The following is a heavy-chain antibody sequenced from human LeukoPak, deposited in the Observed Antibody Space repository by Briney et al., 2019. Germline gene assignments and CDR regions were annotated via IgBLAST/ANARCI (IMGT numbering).Heavy chain of an antibody. J-gene: IGHJ4*02. V-gene: IGHV3-21*01. Sequence: GGSLRLSCAASGFTFSSYTMHWVRQAPGKGLEWVSSISSSSSYIYYADSVKGRFTISRDNAKNSLYLQMNSLRAEDTAVYYCARDPSPLGGYWGQGTLVTVSS. CDR2: ISSSSSYI. CDR1: GFTFSSYT. CDR3: ARDPSPLGGY.